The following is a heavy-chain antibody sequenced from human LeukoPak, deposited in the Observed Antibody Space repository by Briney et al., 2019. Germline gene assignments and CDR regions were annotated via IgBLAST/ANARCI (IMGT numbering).Heavy chain of an antibody. CDR1: GFSLSNSGVG. V-gene: IGHV2-5*02. CDR2: IFWDDDK. Sequence: SGPTLVKPTQTLTLTCTFSGFSLSNSGVGVGWIRQPPGKALEWLALIFWDDDKRYSPSLKNRLTITKDTSKNHVVLTMTNMDPVDTGTYYCAQSEGFDSWRPGTLVTVSS. CDR3: AQSEGFDS. J-gene: IGHJ4*02.